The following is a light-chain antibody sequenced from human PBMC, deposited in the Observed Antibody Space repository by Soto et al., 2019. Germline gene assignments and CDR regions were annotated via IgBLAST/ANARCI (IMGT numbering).Light chain of an antibody. CDR1: QSISSW. CDR2: KAS. Sequence: DIQMTQSPSTLSASVGDRVTITCRASQSISSWLEWYQQKPGKAPKLLIYKASTLKSGVPSRFSGSGSGTELTLTISSLQPDDFETYYCQHYNSYSEACGQGTKVDIK. V-gene: IGKV1-5*03. CDR3: QHYNSYSEA. J-gene: IGKJ1*01.